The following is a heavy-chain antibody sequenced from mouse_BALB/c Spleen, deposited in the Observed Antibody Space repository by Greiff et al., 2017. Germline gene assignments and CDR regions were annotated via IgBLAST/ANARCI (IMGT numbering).Heavy chain of an antibody. CDR3: ARVYYYGSTGDAMDY. D-gene: IGHD1-1*01. Sequence: VQLQQSGPGLVAPSQSLSITCTVSGFSLTSYGVHWVRQPPGKGLEWLGVIWAGGSTNYNSALMSRLSISKDNSKSQVFLKMNSLQTDDTAMYYCARVYYYGSTGDAMDYWGQGTSVTVSS. CDR1: GFSLTSYG. V-gene: IGHV2-9*02. CDR2: IWAGGST. J-gene: IGHJ4*01.